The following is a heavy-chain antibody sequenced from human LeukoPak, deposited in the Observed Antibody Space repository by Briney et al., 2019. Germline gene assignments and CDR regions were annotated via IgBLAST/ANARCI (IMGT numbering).Heavy chain of an antibody. V-gene: IGHV3-30-3*01. D-gene: IGHD6-19*01. CDR2: ISYDGSNK. CDR1: GFTFSSYA. J-gene: IGHJ3*02. CDR3: ARAHRSSGWSSAFDI. Sequence: GGSLRLSCAASGFTFSSYAMHWVRQAPGKGLEWVAVISYDGSNKYYADSVKGRFTIPRDNSKNTLYLQMNSLRAEDTAVYYCARAHRSSGWSSAFDIWGQGTMVTVSS.